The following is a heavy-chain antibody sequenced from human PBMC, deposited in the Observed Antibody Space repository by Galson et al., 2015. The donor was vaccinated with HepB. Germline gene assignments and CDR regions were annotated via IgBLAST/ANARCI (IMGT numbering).Heavy chain of an antibody. V-gene: IGHV1-8*01. CDR2: MNPNSGHT. CDR3: ARGIRHVVPAAIHYYYYMDV. CDR1: GYTFTNYD. J-gene: IGHJ6*03. D-gene: IGHD2-2*01. Sequence: SVKVSCKASGYTFTNYDINWVRQATGQGLEWMGWMNPNSGHTGYAQKFQGRVTMTRNTSINTAYMELSSLRSEDTAVYYCARGIRHVVPAAIHYYYYMDVWGKGTTVTVSS.